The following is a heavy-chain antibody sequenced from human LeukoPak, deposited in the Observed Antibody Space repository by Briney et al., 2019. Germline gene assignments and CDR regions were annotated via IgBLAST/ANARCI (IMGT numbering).Heavy chain of an antibody. J-gene: IGHJ6*03. CDR2: IYYSGST. Sequence: SETLSLTCTVSGGSISSSSYYWGWIRQPPGKGLEWIGSIYYSGSTYYNPSLKSRVTISVATSKNQFSLKLSSVTAADTAVYYCARETSQKGAHYMDVWGKGTTVTISS. CDR1: GGSISSSSYY. CDR3: ARETSQKGAHYMDV. D-gene: IGHD3-16*01. V-gene: IGHV4-39*07.